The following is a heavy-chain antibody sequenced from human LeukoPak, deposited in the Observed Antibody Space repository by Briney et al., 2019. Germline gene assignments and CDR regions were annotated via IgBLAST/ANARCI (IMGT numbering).Heavy chain of an antibody. J-gene: IGHJ4*02. CDR2: TRNEANIYTT. V-gene: IGHV3-72*01. D-gene: IGHD3-22*01. CDR3: ARVPVRSYYYDSSGYGDLGYYFDY. CDR1: GFIFSDHY. Sequence: GGSLRLSCAASGFIFSDHYMDWVRQAPGKGLEWVGRTRNEANIYTTKYAASVKGRFTISRDDSKNSLYLQMNSLKTEDTAVYYCARVPVRSYYYDSSGYGDLGYYFDYWGQGTLVTVSS.